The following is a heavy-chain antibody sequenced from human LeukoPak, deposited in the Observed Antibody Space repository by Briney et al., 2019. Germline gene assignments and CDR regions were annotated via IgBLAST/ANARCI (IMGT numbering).Heavy chain of an antibody. D-gene: IGHD2-2*01. CDR1: GGSFSGYY. CDR2: INHSGST. CDR3: ARGGVILGYCSNTSCSAAFDI. V-gene: IGHV4-34*01. J-gene: IGHJ3*02. Sequence: SETLSLTCAVYGGSFSGYYWSWIRQPPGKGLEWIGEINHSGSTNYNPSLKSRVTISVDTSKNQFSLKLSSVTAADTAVYYCARGGVILGYCSNTSCSAAFDIWGQGTMVTVSS.